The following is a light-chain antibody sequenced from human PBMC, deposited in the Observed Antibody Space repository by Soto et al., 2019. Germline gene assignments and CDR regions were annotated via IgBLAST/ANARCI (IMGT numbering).Light chain of an antibody. CDR1: RASIGSNT. CDR3: AAWDDSLSGPV. Sequence: QPVLTQPPSASGTPGQRVTISCSGSRASIGSNTVTWYQHLPGAAPKLLIYNNNQRPSGVPDRFSGSKSDTSASLAISGLQSEDEAVYYCAAWDDSLSGPVFGGGTNLTVL. J-gene: IGLJ3*02. V-gene: IGLV1-44*01. CDR2: NNN.